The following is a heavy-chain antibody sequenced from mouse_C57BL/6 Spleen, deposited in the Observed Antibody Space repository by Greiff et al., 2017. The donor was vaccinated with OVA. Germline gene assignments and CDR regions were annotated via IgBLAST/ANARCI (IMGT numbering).Heavy chain of an antibody. J-gene: IGHJ2*01. Sequence: EVKLLESGGGLVKPGGSLKLSCAASGFTFSSYAMSWVRQTPEKRLEWVAIISDGGSYTYYPDNVKGRFTISRDNTKNTLYLQMSHLKSEDTAMYYCARWLLRYFDYWGQGTTLTVSS. CDR3: ARWLLRYFDY. CDR2: ISDGGSYT. V-gene: IGHV5-4*03. D-gene: IGHD2-3*01. CDR1: GFTFSSYA.